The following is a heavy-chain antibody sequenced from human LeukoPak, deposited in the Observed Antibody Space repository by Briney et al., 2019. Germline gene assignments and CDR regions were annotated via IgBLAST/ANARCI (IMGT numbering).Heavy chain of an antibody. J-gene: IGHJ6*04. Sequence: PSETLSLTCAVYGGSFSGYYWSWIRQPPGKGLEWIGEINHSGSTNYNPSLKSRVTISVDTSKNQFSLKLSSVTAADTAVYYCARRGFGELLNYYYGMDVWGKGTTVTVSP. CDR3: ARRGFGELLNYYYGMDV. V-gene: IGHV4-34*01. CDR2: INHSGST. CDR1: GGSFSGYY. D-gene: IGHD3-10*01.